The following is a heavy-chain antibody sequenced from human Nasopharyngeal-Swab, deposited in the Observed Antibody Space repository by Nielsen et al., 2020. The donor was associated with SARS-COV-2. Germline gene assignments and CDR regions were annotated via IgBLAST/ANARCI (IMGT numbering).Heavy chain of an antibody. Sequence: ASVKVSCKTSGYTFASFDINWVRQATGRGLEWVGWMNLDSGDTHYAQEFQGKVTLTRETSRSTAYMELSSLRSEDTAVYYCARGPRPKRHLDYWGQGTLVTVSS. CDR3: ARGPRPKRHLDY. CDR2: MNLDSGDT. V-gene: IGHV1-8*01. D-gene: IGHD1-1*01. CDR1: GYTFASFD. J-gene: IGHJ4*02.